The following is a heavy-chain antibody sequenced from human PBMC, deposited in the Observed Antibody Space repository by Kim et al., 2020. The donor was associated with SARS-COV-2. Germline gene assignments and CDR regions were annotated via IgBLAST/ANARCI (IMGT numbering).Heavy chain of an antibody. CDR2: ISYDGSNK. CDR3: AKSHHWVTTVTRFDY. CDR1: GFTFSSYG. Sequence: GGSLRLSCAASGFTFSSYGMHWVRQAPGKGLEWVAVISYDGSNKYYADSVKGRFTISRDNSKNTLYLQMNSLRAEDTAVYYCAKSHHWVTTVTRFDYWG. D-gene: IGHD4-17*01. J-gene: IGHJ4*01. V-gene: IGHV3-30*18.